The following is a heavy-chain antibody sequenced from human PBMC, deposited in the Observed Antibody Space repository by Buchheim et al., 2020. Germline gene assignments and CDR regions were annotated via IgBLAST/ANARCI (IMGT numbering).Heavy chain of an antibody. CDR1: GYTFTSYD. V-gene: IGHV1-8*01. Sequence: QVQLVQSGAEVKKPGASVKVSCKASGYTFTSYDINWVRQATGQGLEWMGWMNPNSGNTGYAQKFQGRVTMTRNTSISTAYMELSSLRSEDTAVYYCARTNDYSGNTLAWLYYYYYGMDVWGQGTT. CDR2: MNPNSGNT. J-gene: IGHJ6*02. D-gene: IGHD4-11*01. CDR3: ARTNDYSGNTLAWLYYYYYGMDV.